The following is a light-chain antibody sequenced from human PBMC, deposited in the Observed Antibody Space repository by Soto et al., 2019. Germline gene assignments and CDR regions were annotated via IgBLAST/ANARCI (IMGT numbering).Light chain of an antibody. V-gene: IGLV2-14*01. J-gene: IGLJ2*01. CDR2: DVS. Sequence: QSALTQPASVSGSPGQSITISCTGTSSDVGAYNYVSWYQQYPGKAPKLMIYDVSNRPSGVSNRFSGSKSGNTASLTISGLQAEDEADYYCTSYTSSSTRVVFGTGTKLTVL. CDR3: TSYTSSSTRVV. CDR1: SSDVGAYNY.